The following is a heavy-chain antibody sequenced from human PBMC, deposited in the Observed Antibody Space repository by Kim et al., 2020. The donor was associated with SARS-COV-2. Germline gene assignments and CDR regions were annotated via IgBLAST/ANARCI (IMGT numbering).Heavy chain of an antibody. J-gene: IGHJ3*02. CDR3: AKDKLWFGAVGAFDI. Sequence: GGSLRLSCAASGFTFDDYAMHWVRQAPGKGLEWVSGISWNSGSIGYADSVKGRFTISRDNAKNSLYLQMNSLRAEDTALYYCAKDKLWFGAVGAFDIWGQGTMVTVSS. D-gene: IGHD3-10*01. V-gene: IGHV3-9*01. CDR1: GFTFDDYA. CDR2: ISWNSGSI.